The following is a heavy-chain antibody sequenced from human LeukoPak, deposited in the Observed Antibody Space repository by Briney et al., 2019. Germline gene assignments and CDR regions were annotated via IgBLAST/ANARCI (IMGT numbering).Heavy chain of an antibody. CDR3: ARDNQYNSASSDYGGPNFDS. V-gene: IGHV4-39*07. Sequence: SETLSLTCTVSGGSISRSRDYWGWIRQPPGKGLEWIGSIYYSGSTYSNPSLKSRVTISGDTSKNRFSLKLSSVTAADTAMYYCARDNQYNSASSDYGGPNFDSWGQGTLVTVSS. J-gene: IGHJ4*02. D-gene: IGHD4-17*01. CDR1: GGSISRSRDY. CDR2: IYYSGST.